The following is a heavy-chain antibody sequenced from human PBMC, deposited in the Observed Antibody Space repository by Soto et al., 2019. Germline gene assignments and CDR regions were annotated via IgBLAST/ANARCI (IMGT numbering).Heavy chain of an antibody. V-gene: IGHV4-59*01. J-gene: IGHJ4*02. Sequence: SETLSLTCTVSGDSITSYYWSWIRQPPGRGLEWIGYIYYSGSTNYNPSLKSRVTISVGTSKNQFSLNLSSVTAADTAVYYCARDGPYSSSSYYFDYWGQGTLVTVSS. D-gene: IGHD6-13*01. CDR2: IYYSGST. CDR1: GDSITSYY. CDR3: ARDGPYSSSSYYFDY.